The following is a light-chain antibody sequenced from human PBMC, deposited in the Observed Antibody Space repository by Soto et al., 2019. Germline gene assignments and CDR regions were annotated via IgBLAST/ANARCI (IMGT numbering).Light chain of an antibody. V-gene: IGLV2-14*03. CDR3: CSYTTTTAFYV. Sequence: QSALTQPASVSGSPGQSITISCTGTSRDVGAYDYVSWYLQYPDKAPQLLIYYVDHRPSGVSSRFSGSKSGNTASLTISGLQAEDEGDYYCCSYTTTTAFYVFGTGTKVTVL. CDR1: SRDVGAYDY. J-gene: IGLJ1*01. CDR2: YVD.